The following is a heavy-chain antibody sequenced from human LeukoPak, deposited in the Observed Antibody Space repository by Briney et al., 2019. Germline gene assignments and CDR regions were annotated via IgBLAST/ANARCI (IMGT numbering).Heavy chain of an antibody. CDR2: ISSSSSSI. Sequence: GGSLRLSCAASGITFGTYTMNWVRQAPGKGLEWVSYISSSSSSIYYADSVKGRFTISRDNANNSLYLQMNSLRAEDTAMYFCARGSAFCFDSWGQGTLVPVSS. CDR1: GITFGTYT. J-gene: IGHJ4*02. CDR3: ARGSAFCFDS. V-gene: IGHV3-48*01. D-gene: IGHD3-3*01.